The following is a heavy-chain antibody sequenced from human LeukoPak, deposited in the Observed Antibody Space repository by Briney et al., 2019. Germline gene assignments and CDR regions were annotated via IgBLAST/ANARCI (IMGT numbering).Heavy chain of an antibody. CDR1: GFTFSSYW. CDR2: IKQDGSEK. J-gene: IGHJ4*02. D-gene: IGHD3-10*01. V-gene: IGHV3-7*01. CDR3: AKDRGGFGELLPYYFDY. Sequence: PGGSLRLSCAASGFTFSSYWMSWVRQAPGKGLEWVANIKQDGSEKYYVDSVKGRFTISRDNAKNSLYLQMNSLRAEDTAVYYCAKDRGGFGELLPYYFDYWGQGTLVTVSS.